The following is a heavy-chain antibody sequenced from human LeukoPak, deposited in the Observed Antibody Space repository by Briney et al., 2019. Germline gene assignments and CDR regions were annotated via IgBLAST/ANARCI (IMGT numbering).Heavy chain of an antibody. CDR2: ISSSSSSI. J-gene: IGHJ4*02. D-gene: IGHD6-13*01. CDR1: GFTFSDYY. V-gene: IGHV3-11*04. Sequence: PGGSLRLSCAASGFTFSDYYMSWIRQAPGKGLEWVSYISSSSSSIYYADSVKGRFIISRDNAKNSLYLQMNSLRAEDTAVYYCARVRGSSYRFDYWGQGTLVTVSS. CDR3: ARVRGSSYRFDY.